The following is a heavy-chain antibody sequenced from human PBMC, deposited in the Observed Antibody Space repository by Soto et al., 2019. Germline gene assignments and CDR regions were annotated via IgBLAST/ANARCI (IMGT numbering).Heavy chain of an antibody. CDR1: GYTFTSYG. J-gene: IGHJ6*02. D-gene: IGHD1-1*01. V-gene: IGHV1-18*01. CDR2: ISAYNGNT. Sequence: QVQLVQSGAEVKKPGASVKVSCKASGYTFTSYGISWVRQAPGQGLEWMGWISAYNGNTNYAQKLQGRVTMTTDTSTSTAYMVLRCLRSDDTAVYYCASHPAGTMRSGGMDVWGQGTTVTVSS. CDR3: ASHPAGTMRSGGMDV.